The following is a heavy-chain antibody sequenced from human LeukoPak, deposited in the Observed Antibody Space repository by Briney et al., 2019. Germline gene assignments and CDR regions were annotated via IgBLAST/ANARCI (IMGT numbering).Heavy chain of an antibody. CDR3: ARRWLAMAGTENYWYFDL. J-gene: IGHJ2*01. CDR1: GGSISSYY. D-gene: IGHD6-19*01. CDR2: IYYSGST. V-gene: IGHV4-59*08. Sequence: SETLSLTCTVSGGSISSYYWSWIRQPPGKGLEWIGYIYYSGSTNYNPSLKSRVTISVDTSKNQFSLKLSSVTAADTAVYYCARRWLAMAGTENYWYFDLWGRGTLVTVSS.